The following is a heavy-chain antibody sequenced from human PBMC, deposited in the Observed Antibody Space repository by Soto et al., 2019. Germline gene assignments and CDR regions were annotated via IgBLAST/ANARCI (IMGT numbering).Heavy chain of an antibody. D-gene: IGHD3-3*01. V-gene: IGHV3-7*01. Sequence: PGGSLRLSCAASGFTFSSYWMSWVRQAPGKGLEWVANIKQDGSEKYYVDSVKGRFTISRDNAKNSLYLQMNSLRAEDTAVYYCARVREKGYYDFWSGYFPNEYSYMDAWGKGTTVTDAS. CDR1: GFTFSSYW. CDR3: ARVREKGYYDFWSGYFPNEYSYMDA. J-gene: IGHJ6*03. CDR2: IKQDGSEK.